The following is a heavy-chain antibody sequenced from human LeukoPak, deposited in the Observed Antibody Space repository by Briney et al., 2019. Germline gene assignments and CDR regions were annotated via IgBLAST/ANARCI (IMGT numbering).Heavy chain of an antibody. V-gene: IGHV4-30-4*01. CDR2: IYYSGST. Sequence: RLSETLSLTCTVSGGSISSGGYYWSWIRQPPGKGLEWIGYIYYSGSTYYNPSLKSRVTISVDTSKNQFSLKLSSVTAADTAVYYCARADYGSGSMCDYWGQGTLVTVSS. CDR1: GGSISSGGYY. J-gene: IGHJ4*02. CDR3: ARADYGSGSMCDY. D-gene: IGHD3-10*01.